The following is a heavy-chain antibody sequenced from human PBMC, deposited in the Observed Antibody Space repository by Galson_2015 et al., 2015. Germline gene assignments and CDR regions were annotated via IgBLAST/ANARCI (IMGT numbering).Heavy chain of an antibody. Sequence: SLRLSCAASGFAVSSNYMSWVRQAPGRGLEWVSIISSGGSTYYADSVKGRFTISRDSSSNTLYLQMNSLRAEDTALYYCARSCYYDSSGHYPFDYWGQGTLVTVSS. CDR2: ISSGGST. J-gene: IGHJ4*02. CDR3: ARSCYYDSSGHYPFDY. V-gene: IGHV3-53*01. D-gene: IGHD3-22*01. CDR1: GFAVSSNY.